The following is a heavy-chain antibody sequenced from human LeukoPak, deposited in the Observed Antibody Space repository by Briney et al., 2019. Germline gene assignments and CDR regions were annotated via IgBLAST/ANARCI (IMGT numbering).Heavy chain of an antibody. CDR1: GFSLRAYD. J-gene: IGHJ3*02. CDR3: AMRDRGYGLDI. CDR2: INGGGDIM. V-gene: IGHV3-23*01. Sequence: GGSLRLSCAASGFSLRAYDLIWVRKAPGKGLDWVSIINGGGDIMMYEDSVKGRFTISRENSKNTFYLQMNRLRVEDTAVYYCAMRDRGYGLDIWGQGTMVTVSS. D-gene: IGHD3-10*01.